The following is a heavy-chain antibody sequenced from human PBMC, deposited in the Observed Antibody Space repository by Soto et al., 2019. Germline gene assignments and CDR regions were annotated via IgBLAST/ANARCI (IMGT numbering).Heavy chain of an antibody. CDR1: GGSISRYY. J-gene: IGHJ6*02. CDR3: ARSYGMDV. CDR2: IYYSGST. Sequence: SETLSLTCTVSGGSISRYYWSWIRQPPGKGLEWIGYIYYSGSTYYNPSLKSRVTISVDTSKNQFSLKLSSVTAADTAVYYCARSYGMDVWGQGTRVTVSS. V-gene: IGHV4-30-4*01.